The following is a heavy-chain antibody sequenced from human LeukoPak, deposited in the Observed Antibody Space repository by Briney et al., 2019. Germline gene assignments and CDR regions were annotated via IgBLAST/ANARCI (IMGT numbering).Heavy chain of an antibody. D-gene: IGHD6-13*01. CDR3: ARDDYYSSDH. Sequence: GGSLRLSCAASGFTFSRYWMSWVRQAPGKGLEWVANIKQDGSEKYYVDSVKGRFTIFRDNAKNSLYLQMNSLRAEDTAVYYCARDDYYSSDHWGQGTLVTVSS. CDR1: GFTFSRYW. V-gene: IGHV3-7*01. J-gene: IGHJ4*02. CDR2: IKQDGSEK.